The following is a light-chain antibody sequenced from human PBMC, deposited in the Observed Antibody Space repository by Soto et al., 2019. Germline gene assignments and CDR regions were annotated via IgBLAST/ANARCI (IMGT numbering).Light chain of an antibody. CDR2: EAS. CDR3: QHYNSYSEA. Sequence: DIQMTQSPSTLSGSVGDRVTITCRASQTISSWLAWYQQKPGKAPKLLIYEASTLKSGVPSRFSGSGSGTEFTLTISSLQSDDFATYYCQHYNSYSEAFGQGTKVELK. CDR1: QTISSW. V-gene: IGKV1-5*03. J-gene: IGKJ1*01.